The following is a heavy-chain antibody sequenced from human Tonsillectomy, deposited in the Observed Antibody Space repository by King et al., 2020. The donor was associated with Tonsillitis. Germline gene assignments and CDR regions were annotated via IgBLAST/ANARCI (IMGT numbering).Heavy chain of an antibody. V-gene: IGHV3-33*01. CDR2: IWYDGSDK. CDR3: ARDSNRGAAVYYYGMDV. CDR1: GFIFRSYG. J-gene: IGHJ6*02. Sequence: VQLVESGGGVVQPGRSLRLSCAASGFIFRSYGMHWVRQAPGKGLEWVAVIWYDGSDKYHADSVKGRFTISRDNSKNMLYLQMNSLRVEDTAVYFCARDSNRGAAVYYYGMDVWGQGATVTVSS. D-gene: IGHD1/OR15-1a*01.